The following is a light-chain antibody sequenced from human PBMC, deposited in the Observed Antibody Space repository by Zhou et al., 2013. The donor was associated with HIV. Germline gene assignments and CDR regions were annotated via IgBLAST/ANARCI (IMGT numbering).Light chain of an antibody. J-gene: IGKJ1*01. CDR3: QHYGGSPLT. V-gene: IGKV3-20*01. Sequence: EIVLTQSPGTLSLSPGERATLSCRASQSVSRSYLAWYQQKPGQAPRLLIYGASSRATGIPDRFIGSGSGTDFTLTISRLGPEDLAVYYCQHYGGSPLTFGQGTKVEIK. CDR1: QSVSRSY. CDR2: GAS.